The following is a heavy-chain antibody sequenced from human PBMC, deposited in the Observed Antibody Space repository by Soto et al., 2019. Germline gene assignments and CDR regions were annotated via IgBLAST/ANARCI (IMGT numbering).Heavy chain of an antibody. CDR3: ARHDRTKFLEWSDRTYYYYGMDV. Sequence: PGESLKISCKGSGYSFTSYWISWVRQMPGKGLEWMGRIDPSDSYTNYSPSFQGHVTISADKSISTAYLQWSSLKASDTAMYYCARHDRTKFLEWSDRTYYYYGMDVWGQGTTVTVSS. V-gene: IGHV5-10-1*01. CDR2: IDPSDSYT. J-gene: IGHJ6*02. CDR1: GYSFTSYW. D-gene: IGHD3-3*01.